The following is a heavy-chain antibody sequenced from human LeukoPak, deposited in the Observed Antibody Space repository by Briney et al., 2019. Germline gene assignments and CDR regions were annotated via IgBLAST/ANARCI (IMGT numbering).Heavy chain of an antibody. Sequence: GASVKVSCKASGYTFSDYYINWVRQAPGQGLEWTGWINPDSGGTNYAQKFQGRVTMTRDTSITTVYMELSRLRSDDTALFYCTREARAGNWFDPWGQGTLVTVSS. CDR1: GYTFSDYY. V-gene: IGHV1-2*02. CDR3: TREARAGNWFDP. J-gene: IGHJ5*02. CDR2: INPDSGGT. D-gene: IGHD5-12*01.